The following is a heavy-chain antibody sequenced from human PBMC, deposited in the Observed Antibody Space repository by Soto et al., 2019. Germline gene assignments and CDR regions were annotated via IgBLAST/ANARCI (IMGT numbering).Heavy chain of an antibody. CDR3: AKDRGHGSPVTGGLDV. CDR2: ISGSSNHI. V-gene: IGHV3-21*06. J-gene: IGHJ6*02. CDR1: GFTFSSYN. D-gene: IGHD6-19*01. Sequence: GGSLRLSCAASGFTFSSYNMNWVRQAPGKGLEWVSSISGSSNHIFHADSVKSRFTISRDNANNSLYLQMNSLRAEDTAVYYCAKDRGHGSPVTGGLDVWGQGTTVTVSS.